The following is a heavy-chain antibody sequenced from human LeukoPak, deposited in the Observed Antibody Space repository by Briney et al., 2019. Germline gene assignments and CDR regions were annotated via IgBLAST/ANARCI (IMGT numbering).Heavy chain of an antibody. CDR3: ARLAVAHNWFDP. J-gene: IGHJ5*02. CDR1: GFTLSSYE. D-gene: IGHD6-19*01. CDR2: ISSSSSTI. V-gene: IGHV3-48*03. Sequence: PGGTLRLPCAASGFTLSSYEMNWVCHAPGPGLEWISYISSSSSTIYYADSIKGRITISRDNAKNSLYLQVNSLRVEDTAIYYCARLAVAHNWFDPWGQGTLVTVSS.